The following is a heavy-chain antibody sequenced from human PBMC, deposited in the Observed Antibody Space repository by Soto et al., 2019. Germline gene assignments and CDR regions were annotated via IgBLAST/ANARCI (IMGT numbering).Heavy chain of an antibody. Sequence: EASVKVSCKASGYTFTSYYMHWVRQAPGQGLEWMGIINPSGGSTSYAQKFQGRVTMTRDTSTSAVYMELSSLRSEDTAVYYCARAYDSSGYYYVGRPSHSDYWGQGTLVTVSS. D-gene: IGHD3-22*01. CDR2: INPSGGST. CDR1: GYTFTSYY. CDR3: ARAYDSSGYYYVGRPSHSDY. J-gene: IGHJ4*02. V-gene: IGHV1-46*01.